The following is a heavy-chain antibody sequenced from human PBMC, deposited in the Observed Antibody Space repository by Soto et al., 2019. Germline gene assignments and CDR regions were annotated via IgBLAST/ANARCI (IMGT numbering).Heavy chain of an antibody. V-gene: IGHV3-48*01. D-gene: IGHD3-3*01. CDR3: ARDPRITIFGVAPIEYYFDY. Sequence: GGSLRLSCAASGFTFSSYSMNWVRQAPGKGLEWVSYISSSSSTIYYADSVKGRFTISRDNAKNSLYLQMNSLRAEDTAVYYCARDPRITIFGVAPIEYYFDYWGQGTLVTVSS. CDR2: ISSSSSTI. J-gene: IGHJ4*02. CDR1: GFTFSSYS.